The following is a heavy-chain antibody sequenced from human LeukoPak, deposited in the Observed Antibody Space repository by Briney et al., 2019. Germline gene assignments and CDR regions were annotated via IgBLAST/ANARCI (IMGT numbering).Heavy chain of an antibody. J-gene: IGHJ4*02. CDR1: GYTFTGYY. CDR2: INPNSGGT. D-gene: IGHD3-22*01. V-gene: IGHV1-2*04. Sequence: ASVKVSCKASGYTFTGYYMHWVRQAPGRGLEWMGWINPNSGGTNYAQKFQGWVTMTRDTSISTAYMELSRLRSDDTAVYYCARGNPSALPGTHSGYSDYWGQGTLVTVSS. CDR3: ARGNPSALPGTHSGYSDY.